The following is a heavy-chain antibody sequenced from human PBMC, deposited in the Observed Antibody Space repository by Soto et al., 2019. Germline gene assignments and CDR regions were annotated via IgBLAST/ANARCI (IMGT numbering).Heavy chain of an antibody. Sequence: QVQLQQWGAGLLKPSETLSLTCAVYGGSFSGYYWTWIRQPPGTGLEWIGEINNSGNTNYNPSLKSQVTISVAKATNQFSLKLTSVTAADTDVYYCACEKFAGLFGYWGQGTPVTVSS. D-gene: IGHD6-13*01. CDR1: GGSFSGYY. V-gene: IGHV4-34*01. CDR3: ACEKFAGLFGY. CDR2: INNSGNT. J-gene: IGHJ4*02.